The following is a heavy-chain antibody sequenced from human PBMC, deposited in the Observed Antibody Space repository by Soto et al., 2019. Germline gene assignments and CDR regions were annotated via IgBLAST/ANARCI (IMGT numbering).Heavy chain of an antibody. J-gene: IGHJ4*02. CDR1: GFTFSDHY. CDR2: TRNKANRYST. Sequence: EVQLVESGGGLVQPGGSLRLSYAASGFTFSDHYMDWVRQAPGKGLEWVGRTRNKANRYSTEYAASVKGRFTFSRDDSKNSLYLQMNSLKTEDTAVYYCARVGRWLQYFDYWGQGALVTVSS. CDR3: ARVGRWLQYFDY. V-gene: IGHV3-72*01. D-gene: IGHD5-12*01.